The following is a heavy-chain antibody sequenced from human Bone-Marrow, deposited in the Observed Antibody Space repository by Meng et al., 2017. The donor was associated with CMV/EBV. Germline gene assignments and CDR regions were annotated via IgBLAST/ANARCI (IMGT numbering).Heavy chain of an antibody. D-gene: IGHD6-19*01. V-gene: IGHV3-23*01. CDR3: AKDRSFLNSGWYFSYY. Sequence: GESLKISCAASGFSFSSNAMSWVRQAPGKGLEWVSYIIGSGAATFYADSVKGRFTISRDNSKNTLYLQMNSLRAEDTAVYYCAKDRSFLNSGWYFSYYWGQATLVTVSS. CDR2: IIGSGAAT. J-gene: IGHJ4*02. CDR1: GFSFSSNA.